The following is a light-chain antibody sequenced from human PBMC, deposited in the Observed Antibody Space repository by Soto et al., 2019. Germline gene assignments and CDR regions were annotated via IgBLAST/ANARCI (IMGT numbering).Light chain of an antibody. J-gene: IGLJ1*01. CDR1: SSNMGGNS. Sequence: QSVLTHPPSVSAAPGQKVTISCSESSSNMGGNSVSWYQQLPGTAPKLLIYDDNKRPSGIPDRFSGSKSGTSATLGITGFQTGDEADYYCGSWDSSLSAYVFGTGTKV. CDR3: GSWDSSLSAYV. V-gene: IGLV1-51*01. CDR2: DDN.